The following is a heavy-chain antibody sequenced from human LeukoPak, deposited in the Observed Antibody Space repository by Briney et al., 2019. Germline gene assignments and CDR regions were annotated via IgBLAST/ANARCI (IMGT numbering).Heavy chain of an antibody. CDR2: ISGSGGST. CDR3: AKHRSRGGLSDAFDI. V-gene: IGHV3-23*01. J-gene: IGHJ3*02. CDR1: VFTFSTYA. D-gene: IGHD2-15*01. Sequence: QPGGSLLLSCATSVFTFSTYAMRGVRQAPGEGLEWVSGISGSGGSTYYADSVKGRFTISRDISKNTLYLHMNSLTADATAVYYCAKHRSRGGLSDAFDIWGQGTMVTVSS.